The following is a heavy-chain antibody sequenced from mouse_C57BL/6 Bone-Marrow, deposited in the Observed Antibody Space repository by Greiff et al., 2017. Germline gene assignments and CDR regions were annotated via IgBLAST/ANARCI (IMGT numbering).Heavy chain of an antibody. Sequence: QVQLQQSGAELARPGASVKLSCKASGFTFTSYGISWVKQRTGPGLEWIGEIYPRSGNTYYNEKFKGKATLTADKSSSTAYMELRSLTSEDSAVYFCARRGYYGSSYDYFDYWGQGTTLTVSS. V-gene: IGHV1-81*01. CDR2: IYPRSGNT. CDR3: ARRGYYGSSYDYFDY. D-gene: IGHD1-1*01. CDR1: GFTFTSYG. J-gene: IGHJ2*01.